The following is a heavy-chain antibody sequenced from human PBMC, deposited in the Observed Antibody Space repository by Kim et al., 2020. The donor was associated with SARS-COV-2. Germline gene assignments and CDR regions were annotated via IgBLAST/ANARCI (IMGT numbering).Heavy chain of an antibody. Sequence: GGSLRLSCAASGFTFSSYAMHWVRQAPGKGLEWVAVISYDGSNKYYADSLKGRFAISRDNSKNTLYLQMNSLRAEDTAVYFCAQPYSGSYYSWFDPWGQGTLVTVSS. CDR3: AQPYSGSYYSWFDP. J-gene: IGHJ5*02. V-gene: IGHV3-30*09. CDR1: GFTFSSYA. D-gene: IGHD1-26*01. CDR2: ISYDGSNK.